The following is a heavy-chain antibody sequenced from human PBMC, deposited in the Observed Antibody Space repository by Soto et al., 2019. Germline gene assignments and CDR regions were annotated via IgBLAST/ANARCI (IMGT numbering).Heavy chain of an antibody. CDR2: ISSSGGTT. Sequence: LRLSCAASGFTFSAHYMSWIRQAPGKGLEWVSYISSSGGTTYYADSVKGRFTISRDNAKNSLYLQMNSLRAEDTAVYYCARDPRTKLTTTLGWLDPWGQGTLVTVYS. D-gene: IGHD4-4*01. CDR3: ARDPRTKLTTTLGWLDP. CDR1: GFTFSAHY. V-gene: IGHV3-11*01. J-gene: IGHJ5*02.